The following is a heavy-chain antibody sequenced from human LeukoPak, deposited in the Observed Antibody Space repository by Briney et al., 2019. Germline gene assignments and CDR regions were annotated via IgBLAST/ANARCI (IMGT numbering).Heavy chain of an antibody. Sequence: SETLSLTCTVSGGSISSYYWSWLRQPPGKGLEWIGFIYYSGITDYNPSLKSRVTISVDTSKNQFSLKLTSVTAADTAVYYCARLRALSYYDSSGDLYYFEYWGQGTLVTVSS. CDR3: ARLRALSYYDSSGDLYYFEY. V-gene: IGHV4-59*01. CDR1: GGSISSYY. D-gene: IGHD3-22*01. J-gene: IGHJ4*02. CDR2: IYYSGIT.